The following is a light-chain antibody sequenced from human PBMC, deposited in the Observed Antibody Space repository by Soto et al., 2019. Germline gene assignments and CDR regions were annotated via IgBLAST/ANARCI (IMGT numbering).Light chain of an antibody. CDR2: LGS. V-gene: IGKV2-28*01. CDR1: QILLHTNGFNY. CDR3: MKATHWPIN. J-gene: IGKJ5*01. Sequence: EIVMTHSPLARPVTPVEPASISFRSSQILLHTNGFNYLDWYLQKPGQSPQLLIYLGSYRASGVPDRFSGSGSGTDFTLKISTVEVEDVGVYYCMKATHWPINFGQGTRLEIK.